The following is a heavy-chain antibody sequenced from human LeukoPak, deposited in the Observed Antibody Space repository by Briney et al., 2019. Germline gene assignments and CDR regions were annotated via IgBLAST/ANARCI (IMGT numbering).Heavy chain of an antibody. Sequence: GGSLRLSCEPSGFPFSSYWMLWVRQAPGKGLVWVSRISGDGSIKTYADFVRGRFTISRDNTKNILYLQMNSLKVDDTAIYFCSRSQFDYWGQGVLVTVSS. CDR3: SRSQFDY. CDR1: GFPFSSYW. J-gene: IGHJ4*02. V-gene: IGHV3-74*03. CDR2: ISGDGSIK.